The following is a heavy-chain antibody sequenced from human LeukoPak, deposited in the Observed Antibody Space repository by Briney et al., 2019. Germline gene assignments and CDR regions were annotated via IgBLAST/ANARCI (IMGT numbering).Heavy chain of an antibody. CDR1: GFTFSSYW. CDR2: INSDGSST. Sequence: PGGSLRLSCAASGFTFSSYWMHWVRQAPGKGLVWVSRINSDGSSTSYADSVKGRFTISRDNAKNTLYLQMNSLRAEDTAVYYCARDQLPYYDSSGYYGVFGSNWFDPWGQGTLVTVSS. J-gene: IGHJ5*02. CDR3: ARDQLPYYDSSGYYGVFGSNWFDP. V-gene: IGHV3-74*01. D-gene: IGHD3-22*01.